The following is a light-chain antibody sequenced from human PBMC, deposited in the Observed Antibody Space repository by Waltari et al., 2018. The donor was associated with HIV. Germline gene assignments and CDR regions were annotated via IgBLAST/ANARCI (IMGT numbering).Light chain of an antibody. Sequence: QAVLTQPPSVSAAPGQKVTIPCSRSSSNIGNNYVSWYQQFPGKAPKVLIYDNNKRPPGVPDRFSGSRSGTSATLGVAGLQTGDEADYYCGTWDTSLSAGVFGGGTKLTVL. CDR3: GTWDTSLSAGV. CDR1: SSNIGNNY. J-gene: IGLJ3*02. V-gene: IGLV1-51*01. CDR2: DNN.